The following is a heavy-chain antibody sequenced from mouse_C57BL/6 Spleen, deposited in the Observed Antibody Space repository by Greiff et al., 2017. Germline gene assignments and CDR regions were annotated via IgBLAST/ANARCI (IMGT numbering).Heavy chain of an antibody. CDR3: TRGPSYGYFDV. Sequence: EVHLVESGEGLVKPGGSLKLSCAASGFTFSSYAMSWVRQTPEKRLEWVAYISSGGDYIYYADTVKGRFTISRDNARNTLYLQMSSLKSKDTAMYYCTRGPSYGYFDVWGTGTTVTVSS. J-gene: IGHJ1*03. V-gene: IGHV5-9-1*02. CDR2: ISSGGDYI. CDR1: GFTFSSYA.